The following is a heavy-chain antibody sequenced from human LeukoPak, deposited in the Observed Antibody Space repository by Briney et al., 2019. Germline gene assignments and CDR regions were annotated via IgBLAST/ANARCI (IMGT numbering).Heavy chain of an antibody. Sequence: GESLKISCKGSGYSFTSYWIGWVRRMPGKGLEWMGIIYPGDSDTRYSPSFQGQVTISADKSISTAYLQWSSLKASDTAMYYCARSYCSSTSCSPRDAFDIWGQGTMVTVSS. V-gene: IGHV5-51*01. CDR3: ARSYCSSTSCSPRDAFDI. CDR1: GYSFTSYW. J-gene: IGHJ3*02. CDR2: IYPGDSDT. D-gene: IGHD2-2*01.